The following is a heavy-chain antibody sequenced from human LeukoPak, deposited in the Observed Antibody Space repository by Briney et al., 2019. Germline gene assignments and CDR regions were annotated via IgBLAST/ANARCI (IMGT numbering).Heavy chain of an antibody. D-gene: IGHD3-10*01. J-gene: IGHJ3*02. CDR2: INTNTGNP. CDR1: GYTFTSYA. CDR3: ARGNTYYYGSGSYEGAFDI. Sequence: ASVKVSCKASGYTFTSYAMNWVRQAPGQGPEWMGWINTNTGNPTYAQGFTGRFVFSLDTSVSTAYLQISSLKAEDTAVYYCARGNTYYYGSGSYEGAFDIWGQGTMVTVSS. V-gene: IGHV7-4-1*02.